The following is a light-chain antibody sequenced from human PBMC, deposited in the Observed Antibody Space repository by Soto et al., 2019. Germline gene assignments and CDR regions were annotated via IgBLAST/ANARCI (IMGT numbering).Light chain of an antibody. CDR3: QQYGSYSPWT. V-gene: IGKV1-5*03. CDR1: QSIGSW. CDR2: KAS. J-gene: IGKJ1*01. Sequence: DIQMTQSPSTLSASVGDRVTITCRASQSIGSWLAWYQQKPGKAPKLLIYKASSLESGVPSRFSGSGSGTEFTLTISSLQPDDFAGYYCQQYGSYSPWTFGQGTKVEIK.